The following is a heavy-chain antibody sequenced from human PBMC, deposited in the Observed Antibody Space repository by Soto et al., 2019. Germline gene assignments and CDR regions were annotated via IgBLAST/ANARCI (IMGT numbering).Heavy chain of an antibody. V-gene: IGHV1-46*01. CDR1: GYTFTSYY. CDR2: INPSGGST. J-gene: IGHJ6*02. Sequence: QVQLVQSGAEVKKPGASVKVSCKASGYTFTSYYMHWVRQAPGQGLEWVGIINPSGGSTSYAQKVQGRVNMTRDTSTSTVYMELSSLRSEDTAVYYCARDGGIVPAAITYYGMDVWGQGTTVIVSS. D-gene: IGHD2-2*01. CDR3: ARDGGIVPAAITYYGMDV.